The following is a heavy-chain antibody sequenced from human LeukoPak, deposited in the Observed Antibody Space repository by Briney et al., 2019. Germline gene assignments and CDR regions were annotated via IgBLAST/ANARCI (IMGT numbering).Heavy chain of an antibody. CDR1: GFTFSSYS. V-gene: IGHV3-21*01. CDR3: ARVPPWVLRYFDWSDTHPLLDNDAFDI. CDR2: ISSSSSYI. Sequence: TGGSLRLSCAASGFTFSSYSMNWVRQAPGKGLEWVSSISSSSSYIYYADSVKGRFTISRDNAKNSLYLQMNSLRAEDTAVYYCARVPPWVLRYFDWSDTHPLLDNDAFDIWGQGTMVTVSS. J-gene: IGHJ3*02. D-gene: IGHD3-9*01.